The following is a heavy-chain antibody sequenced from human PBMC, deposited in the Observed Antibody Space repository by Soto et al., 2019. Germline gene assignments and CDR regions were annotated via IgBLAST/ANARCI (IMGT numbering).Heavy chain of an antibody. V-gene: IGHV3-33*01. D-gene: IGHD2-2*01. CDR1: GFTFSSYG. Sequence: QVQLVESGGGVVQPGRSLRLSCAASGFTFSSYGMHWVRQAPGKGLEWVAVIWYDGSNKYYADSVKGRFTISRDNSKNTLYRQMNSLRAEDTAVYYCARDRGVVVPAAITLDYWGQGTLVTVSS. CDR2: IWYDGSNK. CDR3: ARDRGVVVPAAITLDY. J-gene: IGHJ4*02.